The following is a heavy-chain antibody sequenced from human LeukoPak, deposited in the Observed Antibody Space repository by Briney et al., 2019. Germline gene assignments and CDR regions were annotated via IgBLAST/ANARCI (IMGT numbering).Heavy chain of an antibody. Sequence: GGSLRLSCVASGFTFSTYGMNWVRQAPGKGLEWVSYISSSSSIISYAESVKGRFTISRDNAKNSLYLQVNSLRAEDTAVYYCARDFEAAGFDYWGQGTLVTVSS. CDR3: ARDFEAAGFDY. CDR2: ISSSSSII. V-gene: IGHV3-48*01. CDR1: GFTFSTYG. D-gene: IGHD6-25*01. J-gene: IGHJ4*02.